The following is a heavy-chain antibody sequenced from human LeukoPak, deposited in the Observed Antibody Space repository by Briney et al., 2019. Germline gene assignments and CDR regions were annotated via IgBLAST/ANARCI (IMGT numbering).Heavy chain of an antibody. J-gene: IGHJ4*01. D-gene: IGHD3-3*01. Sequence: PSETLSLTCTVSGGSISSSSYYWGWVRQPPGKGLEWIGSMYYSGNTYYNPSLESRVTISRDTSKNQYSLTLSSVTAADTAVYYRAVDFGSHRVVYWGQGTLVTASS. V-gene: IGHV4-39*01. CDR2: MYYSGNT. CDR3: AVDFGSHRVVY. CDR1: GGSISSSSYY.